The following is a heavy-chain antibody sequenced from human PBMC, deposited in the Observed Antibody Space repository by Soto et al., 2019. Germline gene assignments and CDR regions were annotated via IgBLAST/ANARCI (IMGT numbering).Heavy chain of an antibody. CDR2: ISWNSGSI. V-gene: IGHV3-9*01. CDR1: GFTFDDYA. J-gene: IGHJ6*02. CDR3: AKDMISASAWYSSHSGMDV. D-gene: IGHD6-19*01. Sequence: QSGGSLRLSCAASGFTFDDYAMHWVRQAPGKGLEWVSGISWNSGSIGYADSVKGRFTISRDNAKNSLYLQMNSLRAEDTALYYCAKDMISASAWYSSHSGMDVWGQGTTVTVSS.